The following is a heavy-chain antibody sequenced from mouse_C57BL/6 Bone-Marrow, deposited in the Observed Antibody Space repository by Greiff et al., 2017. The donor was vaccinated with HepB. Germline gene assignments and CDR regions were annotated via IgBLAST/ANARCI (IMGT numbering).Heavy chain of an antibody. D-gene: IGHD2-3*01. CDR3: TTRGNGYSGFAY. CDR2: IDPENGDT. Sequence: VHVKQSGAELVRPGASVKLSCTASGFNIKDDYMHWVKQRPEQGLEWIGWIDPENGDTEYASKFQGKATITADTSSNTAYLQLSSLTSEDTAVYYCTTRGNGYSGFAYWGQGTLVTVSA. J-gene: IGHJ3*01. CDR1: GFNIKDDY. V-gene: IGHV14-4*01.